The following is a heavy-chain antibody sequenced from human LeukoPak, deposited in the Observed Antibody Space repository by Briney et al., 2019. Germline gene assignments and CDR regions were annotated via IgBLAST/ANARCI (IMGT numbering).Heavy chain of an antibody. Sequence: GESLKISCAASGFTFSSYAMSWVRQAPGKGLEWVSAISGSGGSTYYADSVKGRFTTSRDNSKNTLYLQMNSLRAEDTAVYYCAKPDGSGKYDAFDIWGQGTMVTVSS. J-gene: IGHJ3*02. CDR2: ISGSGGST. CDR1: GFTFSSYA. D-gene: IGHD3-10*01. CDR3: AKPDGSGKYDAFDI. V-gene: IGHV3-23*01.